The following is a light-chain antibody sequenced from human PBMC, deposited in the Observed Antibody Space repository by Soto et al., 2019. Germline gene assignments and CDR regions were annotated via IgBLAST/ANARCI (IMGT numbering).Light chain of an antibody. V-gene: IGKV3-11*01. CDR2: DAS. Sequence: ENVLTQSPVTLSLSPGERATLSCRASQSVKSYLAWYQQKPGQAPRLLIYDASNRAAGIPARFSGSGSGTDFNLTISSLDPEDFAVYYCQSRSSWPPVLTFGGGTKVEIK. J-gene: IGKJ4*01. CDR3: QSRSSWPPVLT. CDR1: QSVKSY.